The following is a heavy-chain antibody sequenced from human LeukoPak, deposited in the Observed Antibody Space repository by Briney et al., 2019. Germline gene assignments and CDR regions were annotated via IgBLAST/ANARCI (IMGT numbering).Heavy chain of an antibody. CDR2: INHSGST. Sequence: SETLSLTCAVSGGSISSGGYSWSWIRQPPGKGLEWIGEINHSGSTNYNPSLKSRVTISVDTSKNQFSLKLSSVTAADTAVYYCARGRGWYGEWNYWGQGTLVTVSS. V-gene: IGHV4-30-2*01. D-gene: IGHD3-10*01. J-gene: IGHJ4*02. CDR3: ARGRGWYGEWNY. CDR1: GGSISSGGYS.